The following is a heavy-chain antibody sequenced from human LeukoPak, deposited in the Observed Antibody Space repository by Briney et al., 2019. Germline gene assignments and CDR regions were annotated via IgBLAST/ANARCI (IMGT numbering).Heavy chain of an antibody. V-gene: IGHV3-23*01. J-gene: IGHJ4*02. CDR2: ISGSGGST. Sequence: GGPLRLSCAASGFTFSSYAMSWVRQAPGKGLEWVSAISGSGGSTYYADSVKGRFTISRDNSKNTLYLQMNSLRAEDTAVYYCAKSGYDFWSGYYGYWGQGTLVTVSS. CDR3: AKSGYDFWSGYYGY. D-gene: IGHD3-3*01. CDR1: GFTFSSYA.